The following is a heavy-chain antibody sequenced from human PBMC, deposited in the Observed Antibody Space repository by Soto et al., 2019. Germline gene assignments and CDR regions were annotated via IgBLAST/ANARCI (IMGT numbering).Heavy chain of an antibody. CDR2: INGDGSNA. V-gene: IGHV3-74*01. Sequence: EVQVVESGGTLVQPEGSLRLSCAAAGFTFTNYWMHWVRQAPGKGLVWVSRINGDGSNAFYADSVKGRFTISRDNAKNKVYLHMNSLGAEDTAIYYCARGIQYRYGMDVWGQGTTVTVSS. CDR3: ARGIQYRYGMDV. D-gene: IGHD4-4*01. CDR1: GFTFTNYW. J-gene: IGHJ6*02.